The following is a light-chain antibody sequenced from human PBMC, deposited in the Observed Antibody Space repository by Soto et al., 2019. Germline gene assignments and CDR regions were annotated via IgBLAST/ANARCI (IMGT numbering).Light chain of an antibody. CDR1: TSNIGSTSSIGSDY. CDR3: AVWDDSLSGWV. CDR2: STN. V-gene: IGLV1-47*02. Sequence: QSVLAQPPSASGTPGQRDTISCSGSTSNIGSTSSIGSDYVYWYQQLPGTAPRLLIYSTNQRPSGVPDRISGSKSGTSATLAISGLRFEDEADYYCAVWDDSLSGWVFGGGTKLTVL. J-gene: IGLJ3*02.